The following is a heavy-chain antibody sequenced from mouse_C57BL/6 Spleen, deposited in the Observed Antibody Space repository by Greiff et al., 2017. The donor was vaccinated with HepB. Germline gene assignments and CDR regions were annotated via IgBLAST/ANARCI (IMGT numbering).Heavy chain of an antibody. D-gene: IGHD2-1*01. J-gene: IGHJ2*01. CDR2: IYPRSGNT. CDR1: GYTFPRYG. CDR3: ARRDGNYPY. V-gene: IGHV1-81*01. Sequence: VQRVESGAVLARPGASVKLSCKASGYTFPRYGISWVKQRTGQGLEWIGEIYPRSGNTYYNEKFKGKATLTADKSSSTAYMELRSLTSEDSAVYFCARRDGNYPYWGQGTTRTVSS.